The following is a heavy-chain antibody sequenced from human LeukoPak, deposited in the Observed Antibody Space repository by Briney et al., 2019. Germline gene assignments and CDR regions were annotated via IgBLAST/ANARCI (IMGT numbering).Heavy chain of an antibody. J-gene: IGHJ4*02. D-gene: IGHD4-17*01. CDR1: GFTFSRYN. V-gene: IGHV3-48*02. CDR2: ISSSSSTI. CDR3: ARMSGDVFDY. Sequence: GGSLRLSCAASGFTFSRYNMNWVRQAPGKGLEWLSYISSSSSTIYYADSLKGRFTISRDNAKNSLYLQMNSLRDEDTAVYYCARMSGDVFDYWGQGTLVTVSS.